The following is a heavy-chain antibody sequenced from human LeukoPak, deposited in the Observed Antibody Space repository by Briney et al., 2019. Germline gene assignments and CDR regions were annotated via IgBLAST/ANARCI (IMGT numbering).Heavy chain of an antibody. CDR2: ISGSSTYI. CDR1: GFTFSSYS. D-gene: IGHD1-26*01. Sequence: GGSLRLSCAAPGFTFSSYSMNWVRQAPGKGLEWVSSISGSSTYIYYADSVKGRFTISRDNSKNSLYLQMNSLRAEDTAVYYCARLLVGATTGNDYWGQGTLVTVSS. V-gene: IGHV3-21*06. J-gene: IGHJ4*02. CDR3: ARLLVGATTGNDY.